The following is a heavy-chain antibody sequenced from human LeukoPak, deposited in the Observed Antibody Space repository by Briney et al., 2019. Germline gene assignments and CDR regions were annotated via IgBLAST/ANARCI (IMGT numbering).Heavy chain of an antibody. CDR2: ISSSSSTI. D-gene: IGHD3-3*01. Sequence: GGSLRLSCVASGFSFSVYSMNWVRQAPGKGLEWVSYISSSSSTIYYADSVKGRFTISRDDAKNSLYLQMNSLRAEDTAVYYCARAEDFWSGYSENYYYYYMDVWGKGTTVTVSS. J-gene: IGHJ6*03. CDR3: ARAEDFWSGYSENYYYYYMDV. V-gene: IGHV3-48*04. CDR1: GFSFSVYS.